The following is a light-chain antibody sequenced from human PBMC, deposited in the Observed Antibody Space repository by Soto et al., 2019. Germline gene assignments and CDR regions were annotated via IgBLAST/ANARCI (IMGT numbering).Light chain of an antibody. V-gene: IGKV1-5*01. CDR2: DAS. J-gene: IGKJ1*01. CDR3: QHSTIYCWP. CDR1: QSISSW. Sequence: DITLTMSPSTLSASVGDRVPITCRASQSISSWLAWYQQKPGKAPKLLIYDASSLESGVPSRFSGSGSGTEFTLTISSLQPDDFAPYYCQHSTIYCWPFGQGAKV.